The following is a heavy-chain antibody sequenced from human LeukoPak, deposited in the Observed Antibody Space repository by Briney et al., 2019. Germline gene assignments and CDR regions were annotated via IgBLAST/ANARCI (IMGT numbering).Heavy chain of an antibody. D-gene: IGHD3-22*01. CDR1: GYTFTSYD. CDR2: MNPNSGNT. Sequence: ASVKVSCKASGYTFTSYDINWVRQAAGQGLEWMGWMNPNSGNTGYAQKFQGRVTMTRNTSINTAYMELSSLRSEDTAVYYCAREYYDSSGYYRLLDYGMDVWGQGTTVTVSS. V-gene: IGHV1-8*01. J-gene: IGHJ6*02. CDR3: AREYYDSSGYYRLLDYGMDV.